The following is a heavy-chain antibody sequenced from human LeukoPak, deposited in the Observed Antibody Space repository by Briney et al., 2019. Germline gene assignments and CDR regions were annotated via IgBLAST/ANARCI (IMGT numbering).Heavy chain of an antibody. CDR3: ARSPQWERQLPYYFDY. J-gene: IGHJ4*02. Sequence: SETLSLTCTVSGGPISDYYWTWIRQPPGKGLEWIGHIFYSGSTNYNPSLKGRVTVSVDTSKNQFSLRLSSVTAADTAVYYCARSPQWERQLPYYFDYWGQGTLVTVSS. CDR1: GGPISDYY. V-gene: IGHV4-59*01. CDR2: IFYSGST. D-gene: IGHD1-26*01.